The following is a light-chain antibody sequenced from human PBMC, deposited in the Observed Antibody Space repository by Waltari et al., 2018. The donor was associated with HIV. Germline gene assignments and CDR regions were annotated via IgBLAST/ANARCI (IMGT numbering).Light chain of an antibody. CDR3: SSYTTRSTVI. CDR1: STAVGHYDY. V-gene: IGLV2-14*01. CDR2: EVS. Sequence: QSALTQPASVSGSPGQSITISCTGTSTAVGHYDYFSWYRQHPGKAPKLIIYEVSNRPSGVSNRFSGSKSVNTASLTISGLQAEDEADYYCSSYTTRSTVIFGGGTKLTVL. J-gene: IGLJ2*01.